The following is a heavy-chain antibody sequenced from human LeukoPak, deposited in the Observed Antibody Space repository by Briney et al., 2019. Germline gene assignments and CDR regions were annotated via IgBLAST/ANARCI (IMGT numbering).Heavy chain of an antibody. CDR2: IIPILGIA. CDR1: GGTFSSYA. Sequence: ASVKVSCTASGGTFSSYAISWVRQAPGQGLEWMGRIIPILGIANYAQNFQGRVTITADKSTSTAYMELSSLRSEDTAVYYCARSVLWFGELYYFDYWGQGTLVTVSS. CDR3: ARSVLWFGELYYFDY. D-gene: IGHD3-10*01. V-gene: IGHV1-69*04. J-gene: IGHJ4*02.